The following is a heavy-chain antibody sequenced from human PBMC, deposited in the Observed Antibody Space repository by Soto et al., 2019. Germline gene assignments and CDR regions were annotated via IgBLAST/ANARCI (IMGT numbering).Heavy chain of an antibody. CDR2: IFHSGTT. Sequence: SETLSLTCTVSGGSISSGDWWSWVRQPPGERLEWIGEIFHSGTTNYNPSLKSRVTISVDKSKNQFSLKLSSVTAADTAVYYCARVGIEPSYDSSGYYFFDSWGQGSLVIVSS. CDR3: ARVGIEPSYDSSGYYFFDS. D-gene: IGHD3-22*01. J-gene: IGHJ4*02. V-gene: IGHV4-4*02. CDR1: GGSISSGDW.